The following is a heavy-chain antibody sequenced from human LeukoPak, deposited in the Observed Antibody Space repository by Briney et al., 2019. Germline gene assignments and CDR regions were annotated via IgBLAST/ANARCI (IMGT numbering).Heavy chain of an antibody. CDR2: MNPNSGNT. CDR1: GYTFTSYD. D-gene: IGHD1-26*01. Sequence: ASVKVSCKASGYTFTSYDINWVRQATGQGLEWMGWMNPNSGNTGYAQKFQGRVTMTTDTSTSTAYMELRSLRSDDTAVYYCARGIGGEWELPWFDPWGQGTLVTVSS. J-gene: IGHJ5*02. CDR3: ARGIGGEWELPWFDP. V-gene: IGHV1-8*01.